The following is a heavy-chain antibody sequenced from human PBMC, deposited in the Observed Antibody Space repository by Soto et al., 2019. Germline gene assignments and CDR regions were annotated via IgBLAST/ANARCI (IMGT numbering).Heavy chain of an antibody. CDR2: INAGNGNT. V-gene: IGHV1-3*01. Sequence: ASVKVSCKASGYTFTSYAMHWVRQAPGQRLEWMGWINAGNGNTKYSQKFQGRVTITRDTSASTAYMELSSLRSEDTAVYYCARVEYCSGGSCYLIDYWGQGTLVTVSS. CDR1: GYTFTSYA. D-gene: IGHD2-15*01. CDR3: ARVEYCSGGSCYLIDY. J-gene: IGHJ4*02.